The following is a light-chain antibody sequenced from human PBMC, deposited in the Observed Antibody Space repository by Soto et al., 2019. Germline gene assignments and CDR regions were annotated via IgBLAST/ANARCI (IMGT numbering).Light chain of an antibody. CDR2: AAS. Sequence: DIRMTQSPSSLSASVGDRVTITCRASQTILSYLNWYQRKPGQAPKVLIYAASTLQSGVPSRFSGSGSGTDFTLTISSLQPEDFATYYCHQSYRIPWTFGQGTKVEIK. V-gene: IGKV1-39*01. J-gene: IGKJ1*01. CDR1: QTILSY. CDR3: HQSYRIPWT.